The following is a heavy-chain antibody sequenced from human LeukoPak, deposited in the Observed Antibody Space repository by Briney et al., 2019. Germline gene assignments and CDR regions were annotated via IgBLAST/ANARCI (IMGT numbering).Heavy chain of an antibody. CDR3: ARAVVTYYYDSSGYLDY. Sequence: GGSLRLSCAASGFTVSSNYMSWVRQAPGKGLEWVSVIYSGGSTYYADSVKGRFTISRDNSKNTLYLQMNSLRAEGTAVYYCARAVVTYYYDSSGYLDYWGQGTLVTVSS. CDR2: IYSGGST. CDR1: GFTVSSNY. V-gene: IGHV3-53*01. J-gene: IGHJ4*02. D-gene: IGHD3-22*01.